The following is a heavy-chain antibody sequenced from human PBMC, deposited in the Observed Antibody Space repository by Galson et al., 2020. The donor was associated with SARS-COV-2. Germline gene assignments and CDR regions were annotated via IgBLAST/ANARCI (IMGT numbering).Heavy chain of an antibody. V-gene: IGHV3-11*04. D-gene: IGHD6-13*01. CDR1: GFTFSDYY. J-gene: IGHJ4*02. CDR2: ISSSGSTI. Sequence: NSGGSLRLSCAASGFTFSDYYMSWIRQAPGKGLEWVSYISSSGSTIYYANSVKGRFTISRDNAKNSLYLQMNSLRAEDTAVYYCARSVEKAAAVGYWGQGTLVTVSS. CDR3: ARSVEKAAAVGY.